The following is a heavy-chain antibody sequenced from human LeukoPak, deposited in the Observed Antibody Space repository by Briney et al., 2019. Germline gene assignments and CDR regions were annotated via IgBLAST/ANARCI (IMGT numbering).Heavy chain of an antibody. CDR1: GYTFTGYY. D-gene: IGHD6-13*01. V-gene: IGHV1-2*02. J-gene: IGHJ4*02. CDR2: INPNSGGT. CDR3: ARDRANIAAAGTGDY. Sequence: ASVKVSCKASGYTFTGYYMHWVRQAPGQGLEWMGWINPNSGGTNYAQKFQGRVTMTRDTSISTAYMELSRLRSDDTAVYYCARDRANIAAAGTGDYWGQGTLVTVSS.